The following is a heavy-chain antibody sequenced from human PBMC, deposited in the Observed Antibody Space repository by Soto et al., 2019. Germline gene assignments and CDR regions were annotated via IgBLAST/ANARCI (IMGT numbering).Heavy chain of an antibody. CDR2: ISSSSSYI. CDR3: ARDTPDYYYYMDV. Sequence: ESGGGLVKPGGSLRLSCAASGFTFSSYSMNWVRQAPGKGLEWVSSISSSSSYIYYADSVKGRFTISRDNAKNSLYLQMNSLRAEDTAVYYCARDTPDYYYYMDVWGKGTTVTVSS. J-gene: IGHJ6*03. V-gene: IGHV3-21*01. CDR1: GFTFSSYS.